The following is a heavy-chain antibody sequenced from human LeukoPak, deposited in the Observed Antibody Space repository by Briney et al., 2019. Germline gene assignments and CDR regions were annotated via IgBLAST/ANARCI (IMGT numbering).Heavy chain of an antibody. CDR1: GYTFTTYG. J-gene: IGHJ4*02. V-gene: IGHV1-18*01. CDR3: ARGQSGSYLSPSDY. CDR2: ISAYTGNT. Sequence: ASVTVSCKASGYTFTTYGVSWVRQAPGQGLEWMGWISAYTGNTNYTQKLQGRVTMTTDTSTSTAYMELRSLRSDDTAVYYCARGQSGSYLSPSDYWGQGTLVTVSS. D-gene: IGHD1-26*01.